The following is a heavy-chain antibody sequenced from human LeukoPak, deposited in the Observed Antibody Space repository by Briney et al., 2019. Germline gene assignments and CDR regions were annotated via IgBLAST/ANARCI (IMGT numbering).Heavy chain of an antibody. CDR2: FSGSGGRI. D-gene: IGHD2-15*01. V-gene: IGHV3-23*01. CDR1: GFTFTSYA. Sequence: GGSLRLSCVASGFTFTSYAMNWVRQAPGKGLEWVSGFSGSGGRIYYADSVKGRFTISRENSKNMVYLQMNSLRDEDTAVYFWAKDGCSGGSCFSHFDYWGQGTLVTVSS. J-gene: IGHJ4*02. CDR3: AKDGCSGGSCFSHFDY.